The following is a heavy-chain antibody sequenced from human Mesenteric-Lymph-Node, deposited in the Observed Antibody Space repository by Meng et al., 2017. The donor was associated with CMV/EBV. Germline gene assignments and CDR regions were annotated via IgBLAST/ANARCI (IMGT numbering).Heavy chain of an antibody. CDR2: IYYSGST. V-gene: IGHV4-39*07. CDR3: ARDSYYYDSSGYYFGAFDI. CDR1: GGSISSGIFY. J-gene: IGHJ3*02. Sequence: SETLSLTCTVSGGSISSGIFYWGWIRQPPGKGLEWIGSIYYSGSTFYNPSLKSRVTISVDTSKNQFSLKLSSVTAADTAVYYCARDSYYYDSSGYYFGAFDIWGQGTMVTVSS. D-gene: IGHD3-22*01.